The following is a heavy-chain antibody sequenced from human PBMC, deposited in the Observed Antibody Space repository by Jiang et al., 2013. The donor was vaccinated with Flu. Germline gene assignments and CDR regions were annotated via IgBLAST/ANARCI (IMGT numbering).Heavy chain of an antibody. CDR2: IKPSGAST. J-gene: IGHJ4*02. D-gene: IGHD2-8*01. Sequence: VQLVESGADVKKPGASVKISCKASGDTFTNYYMHWVRQAPGQGLEWMGMIKPSGASTNYAQKFQGRVTMTRDTSTSTAYMELSSLRSEDTAVYYCARLTKKELLVYDYWGQGTLVTVSS. CDR1: GDTFTNYY. CDR3: ARLTKKELLVYDY. V-gene: IGHV1-46*01.